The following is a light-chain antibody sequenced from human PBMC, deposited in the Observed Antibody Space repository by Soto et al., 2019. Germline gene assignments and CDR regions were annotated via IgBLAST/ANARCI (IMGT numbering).Light chain of an antibody. Sequence: QSALTQPASVSGSPGQSITISCTGTSSDVGGYNYVSWYQQHPDKAPKLMIYDVSNRPSGVSNRFSGSKSGNTASLTTSGLQAEDEADYYCSSYTSSSTLYVFGTGTKLTVL. J-gene: IGLJ1*01. CDR1: SSDVGGYNY. V-gene: IGLV2-14*01. CDR3: SSYTSSSTLYV. CDR2: DVS.